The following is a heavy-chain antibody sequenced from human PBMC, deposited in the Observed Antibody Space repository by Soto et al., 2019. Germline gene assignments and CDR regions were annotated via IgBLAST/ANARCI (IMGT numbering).Heavy chain of an antibody. CDR2: ISNDGHNK. CDR1: GFTFSSYG. D-gene: IGHD3-10*01. V-gene: IGHV3-30*18. J-gene: IGHJ4*02. Sequence: QVQLVESGGGVVQPGRSLRLSCAASGFTFSSYGMHWVRQAPGKGLEWVAVISNDGHNKYYGDSVKGRFTISRDNSKNTLYLQMNSLRAEDTAVYYCTNLDYYGLINPHVRIGYWGQGTLVTVFS. CDR3: TNLDYYGLINPHVRIGY.